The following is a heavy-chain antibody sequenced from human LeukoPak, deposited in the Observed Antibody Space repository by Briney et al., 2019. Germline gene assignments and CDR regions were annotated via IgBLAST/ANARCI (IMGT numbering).Heavy chain of an antibody. CDR1: GGSISSSSYY. V-gene: IGHV4-39*01. CDR2: IYYSVTP. D-gene: IGHD4-11*01. J-gene: IGHJ6*03. Sequence: SETLSLACTVSGGSISSSSYYWGWIRQPPGKGLEWIGSIYYSVTPYYNSSLKSRVTISVDTTKNQLSLNLTSVTAADTAVYYCATTHYYYYYMDVWGKGATVTISS. CDR3: ATTHYYYYYMDV.